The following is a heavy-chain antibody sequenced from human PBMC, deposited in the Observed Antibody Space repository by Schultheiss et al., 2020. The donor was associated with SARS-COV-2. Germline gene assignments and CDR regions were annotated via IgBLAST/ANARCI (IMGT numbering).Heavy chain of an antibody. D-gene: IGHD2-8*01. V-gene: IGHV3-7*01. CDR3: ARDHAVYCTNGVCYILDY. CDR1: GFTFSSYW. Sequence: GESLKISCAASGFTFSSYWMSWVRQAPGKGLEWVANIKQDGSEKYYVDSVKGRFTISRDNAKNSLYLQMNSLRAEDTAVYYCARDHAVYCTNGVCYILDYWGQGTLVTVSS. CDR2: IKQDGSEK. J-gene: IGHJ4*02.